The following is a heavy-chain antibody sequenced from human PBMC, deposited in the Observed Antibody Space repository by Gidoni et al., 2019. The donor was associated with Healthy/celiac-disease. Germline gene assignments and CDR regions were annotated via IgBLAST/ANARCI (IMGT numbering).Heavy chain of an antibody. CDR3: ARGGDYYDSSGYYLDY. D-gene: IGHD3-22*01. CDR1: GGSISSGDYY. Sequence: QVQLQESGPGLVKPSQTLSLTCTVSGGSISSGDYYWSWIRQPPGKGLEWIGSIYYSGSTYYNPSLKSRVTISVDTSKNQFSLKLSSVTAADTAVYYCARGGDYYDSSGYYLDYWGQGTLVTVSS. CDR2: IYYSGST. V-gene: IGHV4-30-4*01. J-gene: IGHJ4*02.